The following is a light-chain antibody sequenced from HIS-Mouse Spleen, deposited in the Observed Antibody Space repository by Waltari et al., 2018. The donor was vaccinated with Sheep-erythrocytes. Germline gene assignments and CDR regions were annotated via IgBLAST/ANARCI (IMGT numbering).Light chain of an antibody. V-gene: IGLV3-10*01. J-gene: IGLJ2*01. CDR1: ALPKKY. CDR3: YSTDSSGNGV. Sequence: SYELTQPPSVSVSPGQTARITCPGDALPKKYAYWYQQKSGQAPVLVIYEDSKRPSGIPERFSGSSSGTMATLTISGDQVEDEADYYCYSTDSSGNGVFGGGTKLTVL. CDR2: EDS.